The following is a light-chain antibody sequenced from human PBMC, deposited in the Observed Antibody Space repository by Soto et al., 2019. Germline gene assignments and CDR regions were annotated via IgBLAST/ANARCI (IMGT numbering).Light chain of an antibody. CDR1: SSDVGDYNY. CDR2: EVT. Sequence: QSVLTQPASVSGSPGQSITISCTGASSDVGDYNYVSWYQEHPGQVPKLIIFEVTTRPSGVSDRFSGSRSGNTASLTSSGLQAEDEADYYCLSHTVSRTLFGGGTKLTVL. CDR3: LSHTVSRTL. V-gene: IGLV2-14*01. J-gene: IGLJ3*02.